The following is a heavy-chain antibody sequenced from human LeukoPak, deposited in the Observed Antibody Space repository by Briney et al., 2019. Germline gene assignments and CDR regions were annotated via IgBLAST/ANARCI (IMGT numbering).Heavy chain of an antibody. D-gene: IGHD3-9*01. CDR2: IKQDGSEK. J-gene: IGHJ4*02. CDR3: ARDRPGNYDILTGYYKSHHFDY. V-gene: IGHV3-7*01. Sequence: PGGSLRLSCAASGFTFSSYWMSWVRQAPGKGLEWVANIKQDGSEKYYVDSVKGRFTISRDNAKNSLYLQMNSLRAEDTAVYYCARDRPGNYDILTGYYKSHHFDYWGQGTLVTVSS. CDR1: GFTFSSYW.